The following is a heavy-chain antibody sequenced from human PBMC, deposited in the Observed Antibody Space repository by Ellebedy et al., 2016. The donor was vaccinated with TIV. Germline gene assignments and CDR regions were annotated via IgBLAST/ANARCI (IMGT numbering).Heavy chain of an antibody. CDR1: GLTLSGYW. CDR2: IKQDGSEK. J-gene: IGHJ2*01. V-gene: IGHV3-7*01. D-gene: IGHD4-17*01. Sequence: PGGSLRLSSAASGLTLSGYWMSWVRQAPGKGLEWVANIKQDGSEKYYVDSVKGRFTISRDDAGNSLFLQMNSLGAEDTAVYYCARAIYGASYLWGRGTLVTVSS. CDR3: ARAIYGASYL.